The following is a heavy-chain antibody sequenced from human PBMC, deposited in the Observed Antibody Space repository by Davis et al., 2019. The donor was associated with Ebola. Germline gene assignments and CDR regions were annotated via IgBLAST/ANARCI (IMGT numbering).Heavy chain of an antibody. J-gene: IGHJ3*02. CDR2: TNSDGSIT. D-gene: IGHD3-3*01. Sequence: GESLKISCAASGFTFSSNWMHWVRQAPGKGLVWVSRTNSDGSITSYADSVKGRFTISRDNAKNTLYLQMNSLRAEDTAVYYCVRGFLYVIWGQGTMVTVSS. CDR3: VRGFLYVI. CDR1: GFTFSSNW. V-gene: IGHV3-74*01.